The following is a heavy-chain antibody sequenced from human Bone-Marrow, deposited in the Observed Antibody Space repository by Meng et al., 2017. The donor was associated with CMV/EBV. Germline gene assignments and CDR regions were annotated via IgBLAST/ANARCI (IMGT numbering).Heavy chain of an antibody. CDR3: ARHRSGGDSEFDY. CDR1: GFTVNNNC. CDR2: LYSGGST. D-gene: IGHD1-26*01. Sequence: GESLKISCAASGFTVNNNCMSWVRQAPGKELEWVSTLYSGGSTYYADSVKGQFTISRDNSKNTLYLQMNSLRAEDTAVYYCARHRSGGDSEFDYWGQGARVTGSS. V-gene: IGHV3-66*04. J-gene: IGHJ4*02.